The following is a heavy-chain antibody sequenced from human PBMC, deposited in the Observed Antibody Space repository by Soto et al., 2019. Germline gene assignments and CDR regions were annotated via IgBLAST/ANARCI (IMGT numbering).Heavy chain of an antibody. CDR2: INPNSGGT. J-gene: IGHJ4*02. CDR3: ARGGFRAGMNASVDY. V-gene: IGHV1-2*04. Sequence: ASVKVSCKASGYTFTGYYMHWVRQAPGQGLEWMGWINPNSGGTNYAQKFQGWVTMTRDTSISTAYMELSRLRSDDTAVYYCARGGFRAGMNASVDYWGQGTLVTVSS. CDR1: GYTFTGYY. D-gene: IGHD1-1*01.